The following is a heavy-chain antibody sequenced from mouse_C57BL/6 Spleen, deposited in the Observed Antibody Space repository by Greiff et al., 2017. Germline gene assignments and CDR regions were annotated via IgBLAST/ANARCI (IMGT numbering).Heavy chain of an antibody. CDR1: GYTFTSYW. J-gene: IGHJ1*03. CDR2: IDPSDSET. D-gene: IGHD2-5*01. CDR3: ARSGFSNYRWYFDV. V-gene: IGHV1-52*01. Sequence: VQLQQSGAELVRPGSSVKLSCKASGYTFTSYWMHWVKQRPIQGLEWIGNIDPSDSETHYNQKFKDKATLTVDKSSSTAYMQLSSLTSEDSAVYYCARSGFSNYRWYFDVWGTGTTVTVSS.